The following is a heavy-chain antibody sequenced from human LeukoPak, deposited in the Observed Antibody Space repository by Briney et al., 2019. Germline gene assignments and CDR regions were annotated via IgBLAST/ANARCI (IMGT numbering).Heavy chain of an antibody. D-gene: IGHD6-13*01. CDR3: ARDGRYSSLEN. Sequence: SETLSLTCTVSGGSFSSGTSYWAWIRRLPGKGLEYIGYIYHSGSTYYNPSLKSRGTISLDTSKKQFSLKLSSVTAADTAVYYCARDGRYSSLENWGQGTLVTVSS. V-gene: IGHV4-31*03. J-gene: IGHJ4*02. CDR2: IYHSGST. CDR1: GGSFSSGTSY.